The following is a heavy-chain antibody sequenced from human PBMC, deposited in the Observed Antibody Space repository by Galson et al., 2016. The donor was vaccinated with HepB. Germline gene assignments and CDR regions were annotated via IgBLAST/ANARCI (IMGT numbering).Heavy chain of an antibody. CDR3: ARSPSAAY. V-gene: IGHV3-30*04. CDR1: GFSFSSYA. Sequence: SLRLACAASGFSFSSYALNWVRQAPGKGLEWVAVISYDGSNKYHADSVKGRFTISRDNSKNALYLQMNSLRVEDTAVYYCARSPSAAYWGQGTLVTVSS. CDR2: ISYDGSNK. J-gene: IGHJ4*02. D-gene: IGHD6-25*01.